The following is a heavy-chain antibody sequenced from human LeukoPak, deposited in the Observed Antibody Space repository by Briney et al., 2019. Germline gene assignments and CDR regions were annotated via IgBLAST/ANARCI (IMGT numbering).Heavy chain of an antibody. V-gene: IGHV1-18*04. J-gene: IGHJ4*02. Sequence: GASVKVSCKASGYTFTGYYMHWVRQAPGQGLEWMGWISTKKGDTKYAQKFQGRVTMTTDTSTSTAYMELRSLSSDDTAVYYCARDGVSGWFEYWGQGTLVTVSS. CDR3: ARDGVSGWFEY. CDR1: GYTFTGYY. CDR2: ISTKKGDT. D-gene: IGHD6-19*01.